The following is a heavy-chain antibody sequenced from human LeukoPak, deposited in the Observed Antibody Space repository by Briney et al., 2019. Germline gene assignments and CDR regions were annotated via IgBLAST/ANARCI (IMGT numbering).Heavy chain of an antibody. J-gene: IGHJ6*03. CDR1: GYTFTSYD. CDR3: ARNYYDFWSGYPSSYYYYYMDV. D-gene: IGHD3-3*01. V-gene: IGHV1-8*03. CDR2: MNPNSGNT. Sequence: ASAKVSCKASGYTFTSYDINWVRQATGQGLEWMGWMNPNSGNTGYAQKFQGRVTITRNTSISTAYMELSSLRSEDTAVYYCARNYYDFWSGYPSSYYYYYMDVWGKGTTVTVSS.